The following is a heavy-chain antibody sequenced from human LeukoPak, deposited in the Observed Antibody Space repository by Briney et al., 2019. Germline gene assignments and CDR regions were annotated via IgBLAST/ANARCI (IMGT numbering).Heavy chain of an antibody. CDR3: ARGGRRFDS. V-gene: IGHV3-21*01. Sequence: GGSLRLSCAASGFTLSLYSMNWVRQAPGKGLEWVSSISSGSDYIFYGDSLKGRFFISRDNAKNSLYLQMNSLRAEDTAVYYCARGGRRFDSWGQGTLVSVSS. D-gene: IGHD2-15*01. CDR2: ISSGSDYI. CDR1: GFTLSLYS. J-gene: IGHJ5*01.